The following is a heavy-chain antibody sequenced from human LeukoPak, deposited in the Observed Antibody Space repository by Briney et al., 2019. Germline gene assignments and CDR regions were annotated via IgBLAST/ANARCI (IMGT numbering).Heavy chain of an antibody. CDR3: ASLDTAKQPLANH. CDR1: GLTVSNHW. D-gene: IGHD5-18*01. CDR2: IREERGQE. V-gene: IGHV3-7*03. J-gene: IGHJ5*02. Sequence: GGSLRLSCVASGLTVSNHWMSWVRQAPGKGLEWVANIREERGQEYYVDSVKGRFTITKNSAKNSLYLQMNTLRVEDTAMYYCASLDTAKQPLANHWGQGTLVTVSS.